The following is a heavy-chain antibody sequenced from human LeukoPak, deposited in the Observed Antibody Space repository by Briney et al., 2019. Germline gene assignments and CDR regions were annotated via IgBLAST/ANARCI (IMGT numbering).Heavy chain of an antibody. CDR3: ARDNSVRDEAWWFNP. CDR1: GYTFTSYG. D-gene: IGHD5-24*01. V-gene: IGHV1-18*01. J-gene: IGHJ5*02. CDR2: ISAYNGNT. Sequence: ASVKVSCEASGYTFTSYGISWVRQAPGQGLEWMGWISAYNGNTNYAQKLQGRVTMTTDTSTSTDYLELSSLRSEDTAVYYCARDNSVRDEAWWFNPWGQGTLVTVSS.